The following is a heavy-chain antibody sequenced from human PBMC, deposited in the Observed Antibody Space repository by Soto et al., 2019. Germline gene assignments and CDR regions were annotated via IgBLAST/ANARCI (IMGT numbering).Heavy chain of an antibody. CDR1: GGSFSGYY. CDR2: INHSGST. V-gene: IGHV4-34*01. CDR3: AKNTTRSSGFDI. J-gene: IGHJ3*02. Sequence: SETLSLTCAVYGGSFSGYYWSWIRQPPGKGLEWIGEINHSGSTNYNPSLKSRVTISVDTSKNRFSLRLSSVTAADTAVYYCAKNTTRSSGFDIWGQGTMVTVSS. D-gene: IGHD1-1*01.